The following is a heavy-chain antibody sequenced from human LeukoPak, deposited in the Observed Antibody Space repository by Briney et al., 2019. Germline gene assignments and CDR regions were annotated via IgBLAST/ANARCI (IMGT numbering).Heavy chain of an antibody. CDR3: ARDPLFGGTVTTPPFDY. CDR1: GYTFTGYY. J-gene: IGHJ4*02. V-gene: IGHV1-2*02. D-gene: IGHD4-11*01. CDR2: INPNSGGT. Sequence: ASVKVSCKASGYTFTGYYMHWVRQAPGQGLEWMGWINPNSGGTNYAQKFQGRVTMTRDTSISTGYMELSRLRSDDTAVYYCARDPLFGGTVTTPPFDYWGQGTLVTVSS.